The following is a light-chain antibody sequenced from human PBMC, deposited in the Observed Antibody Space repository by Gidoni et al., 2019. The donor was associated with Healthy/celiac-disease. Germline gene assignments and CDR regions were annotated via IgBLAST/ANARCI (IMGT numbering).Light chain of an antibody. Sequence: QSVLTQPPSVSAAPGKKVTLSCSGSSSNLENNYVSWYQQLPVTAPKLLIYDNNKRTSGIPDRFSGSKSGTSATLGITGLQTGDEADYYCGTWDSSLSAGVFGGGTKLTVL. V-gene: IGLV1-51*01. CDR1: SSNLENNY. CDR3: GTWDSSLSAGV. J-gene: IGLJ2*01. CDR2: DNN.